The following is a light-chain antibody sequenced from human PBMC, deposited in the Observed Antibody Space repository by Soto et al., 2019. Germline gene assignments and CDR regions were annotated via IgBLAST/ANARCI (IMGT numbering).Light chain of an antibody. CDR2: GAS. J-gene: IGKJ2*01. CDR1: QSVSSSY. Sequence: EIVLTQSPGTLSLSPGERATLSCRASQSVSSSYLAWYQQKPGQAPRLLIYGASSRATGIPDRFSGSGSETDFTLTISRLETEDFAVYYCQQYGSSPPEYTFGQGTKLEIK. CDR3: QQYGSSPPEYT. V-gene: IGKV3-20*01.